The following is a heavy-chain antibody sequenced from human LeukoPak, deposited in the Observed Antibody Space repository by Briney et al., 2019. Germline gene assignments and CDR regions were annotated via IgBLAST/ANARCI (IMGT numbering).Heavy chain of an antibody. Sequence: YWXHWVRQAPGKGLVWVSRINSDGSSTSYADSVKGRFTISRDNAKNTLYLQMNSLRAEDTAVYYCARAPNDVVSPHFDLWGRGTLVTVSS. V-gene: IGHV3-74*01. J-gene: IGHJ2*01. CDR1: YW. CDR3: ARAPNDVVSPHFDL. D-gene: IGHD2-21*01. CDR2: INSDGSST.